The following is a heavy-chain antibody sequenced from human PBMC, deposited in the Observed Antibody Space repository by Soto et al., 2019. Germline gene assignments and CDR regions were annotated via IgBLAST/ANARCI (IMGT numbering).Heavy chain of an antibody. CDR1: GYTFTSYY. D-gene: IGHD1-1*01. CDR2: INPSGGST. J-gene: IGHJ6*02. Sequence: GASVKVSCKASGYTFTSYYMHWVRQTPGQGLEWMGIINPSGGSTSYAQKFQGRVTMTRDTSTSTVYMELGSLRSEDTAVYYCARDGAEGQQYYYYGMDVWGQGTTVTVSS. V-gene: IGHV1-46*01. CDR3: ARDGAEGQQYYYYGMDV.